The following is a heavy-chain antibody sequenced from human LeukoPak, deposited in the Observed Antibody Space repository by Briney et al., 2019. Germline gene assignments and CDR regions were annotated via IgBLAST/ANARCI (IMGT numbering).Heavy chain of an antibody. Sequence: GGSLRLSCAASGFTFSSYAMSWVRQAPGKGLEWVSAISGSGGSTYYADSAKGRFTISRDNSKNTLYLQMNSLRAEDTAVYYCAKGRRGYGGRSFDYWGQGTLVTVSS. CDR3: AKGRRGYGGRSFDY. CDR2: ISGSGGST. J-gene: IGHJ4*02. CDR1: GFTFSSYA. V-gene: IGHV3-23*01. D-gene: IGHD6-25*01.